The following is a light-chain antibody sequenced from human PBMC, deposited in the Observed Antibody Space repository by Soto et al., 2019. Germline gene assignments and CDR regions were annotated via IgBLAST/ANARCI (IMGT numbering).Light chain of an antibody. CDR3: QQYYRTPLT. Sequence: IVMTQSPASLALSLGEVATINVKSSQSCLYSSNNKNYLAWYQQKAGQPPKXXIYWASTRESGVPDRFSGSGSGTDFNLTISSLQAEDVAVYYCQQYYRTPLTFGGGTKVDIK. CDR1: QSCLYSSNNKNY. CDR2: WAS. J-gene: IGKJ4*01. V-gene: IGKV4-1*01.